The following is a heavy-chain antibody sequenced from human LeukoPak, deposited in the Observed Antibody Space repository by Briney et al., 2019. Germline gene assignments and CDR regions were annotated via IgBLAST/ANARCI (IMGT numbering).Heavy chain of an antibody. Sequence: PGGSLRLSCAASGFTFSSYAMHWVRQAPGKGLEWVANIKQDGSEKYYVDSVKGRFTISRDNAKNSLYLQMNSLRAEDTAVYYCARPYHDSSGYYGSWGQGTLVTVSS. CDR1: GFTFSSYA. J-gene: IGHJ4*02. CDR2: IKQDGSEK. CDR3: ARPYHDSSGYYGS. D-gene: IGHD3-22*01. V-gene: IGHV3-7*04.